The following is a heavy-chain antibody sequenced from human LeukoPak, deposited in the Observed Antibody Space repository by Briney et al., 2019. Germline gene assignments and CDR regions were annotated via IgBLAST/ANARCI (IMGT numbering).Heavy chain of an antibody. J-gene: IGHJ6*03. V-gene: IGHV3-23*01. CDR2: ISGSGGST. CDR3: AKARGVTMVRGPYYYYYMDV. Sequence: GGSLRLSCAASGFIFSSYAMSWVRQAPGKGLEWVSAISGSGGSTYYADSVKGRFTISRDNSKNTLYLQMNSLRAEDTAVYYCAKARGVTMVRGPYYYYYMDVWGKGTTVTVSS. D-gene: IGHD3-10*01. CDR1: GFIFSSYA.